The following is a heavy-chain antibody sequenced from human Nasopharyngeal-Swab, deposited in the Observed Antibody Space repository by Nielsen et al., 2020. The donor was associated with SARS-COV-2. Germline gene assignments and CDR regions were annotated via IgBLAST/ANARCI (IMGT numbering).Heavy chain of an antibody. CDR3: ARSVGSFYGQGAFDI. D-gene: IGHD1-26*01. J-gene: IGHJ3*02. CDR1: GFTFGDYA. V-gene: IGHV3-49*01. Sequence: SLKLSCTTSGFTFGDYAMSWFRQAPGKGLEWLGFIRSQTYGGAPEYAASVKGRFTISRDGAESLAYLQRNSLETEDTGVYYCARSVGSFYGQGAFDIWGQGTMVTVSS. CDR2: IRSQTYGGAP.